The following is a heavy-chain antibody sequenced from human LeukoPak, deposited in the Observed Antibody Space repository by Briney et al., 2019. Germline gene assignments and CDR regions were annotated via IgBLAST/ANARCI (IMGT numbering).Heavy chain of an antibody. CDR1: GGTFSSYA. Sequence: ASVKVSCKASGGTFSSYAISWVRQAPGQGLEWMGGIIPIFGTANYAQKFQGRVTITTDESTSTAYMELSSLRSEDTAVYYCAGPEPGAVSFDYWGQGTLVTVSS. V-gene: IGHV1-69*05. D-gene: IGHD1-14*01. CDR2: IIPIFGTA. J-gene: IGHJ4*02. CDR3: AGPEPGAVSFDY.